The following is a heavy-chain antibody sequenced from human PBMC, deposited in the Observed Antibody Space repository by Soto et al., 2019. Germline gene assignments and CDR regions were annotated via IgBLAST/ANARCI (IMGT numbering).Heavy chain of an antibody. CDR1: GDSVTSVSDY. D-gene: IGHD3-10*01. CDR3: ARGVGFGYYYYHMDL. CDR2: IYYSGSA. V-gene: IGHV4-61*01. J-gene: IGHJ6*02. Sequence: QVQLQESGPGLVKPSETLSLTCTVSGDSVTSVSDYWSWIRQPPGKGLEWIGYIYYSGSADYTPSLGRRVTISIATSKNQVSLKLTSVTSADTAVYYCARGVGFGYYYYHMDLWGQGTTVTVSS.